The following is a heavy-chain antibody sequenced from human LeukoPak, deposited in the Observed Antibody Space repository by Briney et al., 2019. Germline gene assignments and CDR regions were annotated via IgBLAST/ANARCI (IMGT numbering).Heavy chain of an antibody. Sequence: SETLSLTCTVSGGSVSSGSYYRSWIRQPPGKGLEWIGYIYYSGSTNYNPSLKSRFTISGDPSKHQFSLKLSSVTAADTAVYYCARVGWYGGLTEFDYWGQGTLVTVSS. CDR1: GGSVSSGSYY. CDR3: ARVGWYGGLTEFDY. J-gene: IGHJ4*02. CDR2: IYYSGST. V-gene: IGHV4-61*01. D-gene: IGHD3-10*01.